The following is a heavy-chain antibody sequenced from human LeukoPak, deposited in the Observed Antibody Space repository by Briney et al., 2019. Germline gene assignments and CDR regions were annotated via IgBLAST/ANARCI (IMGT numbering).Heavy chain of an antibody. CDR2: ITSGTTYI. V-gene: IGHV3-21*01. J-gene: IGHJ4*02. CDR3: ARDYSYYDSSGYYYDY. D-gene: IGHD3-22*01. Sequence: GGSLRLSCAASGFTFSDYNMNWVRQSPEKGLEWVSSITSGTTYIYYADSVRGRFTLSRDNAKNSLYLQMNSLRAEDTAVYYCARDYSYYDSSGYYYDYWGQGTLVTVSS. CDR1: GFTFSDYN.